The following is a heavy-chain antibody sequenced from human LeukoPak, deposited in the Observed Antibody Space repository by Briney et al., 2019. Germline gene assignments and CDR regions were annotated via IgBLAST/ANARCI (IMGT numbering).Heavy chain of an antibody. D-gene: IGHD6-6*01. CDR2: ISSSSSYI. V-gene: IGHV3-21*01. Sequence: GGSLRLSCAASGFTFSSYSMNWVRQAPGKGLEWVSSISSSSSYIYYADSVKGRFTISRDNAKNSLYLQMNRLRAEDTAVYYCARAVAARGWFDPWGQGTLVTVSS. CDR1: GFTFSSYS. CDR3: ARAVAARGWFDP. J-gene: IGHJ5*02.